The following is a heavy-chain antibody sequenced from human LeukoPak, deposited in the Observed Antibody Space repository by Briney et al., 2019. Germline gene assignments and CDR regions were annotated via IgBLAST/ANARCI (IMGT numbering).Heavy chain of an antibody. Sequence: SETLSLTCAVYGGSFSGYYWSWIRQPPGKGLEWIGEINHSGSTNYNPSLKSRVTISVDTSKNQFSLKLSSVTAADTAVYYCARARKLPAAPNYYYYGMDVWGQGTTVTVSS. J-gene: IGHJ6*02. CDR1: GGSFSGYY. D-gene: IGHD2-2*01. CDR3: ARARKLPAAPNYYYYGMDV. CDR2: INHSGST. V-gene: IGHV4-34*01.